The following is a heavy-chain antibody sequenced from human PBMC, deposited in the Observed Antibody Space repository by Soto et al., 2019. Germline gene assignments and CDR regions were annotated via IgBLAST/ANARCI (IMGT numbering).Heavy chain of an antibody. J-gene: IGHJ4*02. CDR3: ARGGVSTRTFDY. Sequence: PGESLKISCKGSGYNFAGYWIAWVRQMPGKGLELMGIIYPSDSDTRYRPSFRGQVTISADKSTSSAYLQWSSLRASDTAMYYCARGGVSTRTFDYWGQGTPVTVSS. CDR2: IYPSDSDT. CDR1: GYNFAGYW. V-gene: IGHV5-51*01. D-gene: IGHD3-3*01.